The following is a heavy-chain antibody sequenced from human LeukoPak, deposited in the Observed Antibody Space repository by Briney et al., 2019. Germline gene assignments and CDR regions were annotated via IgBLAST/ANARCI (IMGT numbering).Heavy chain of an antibody. Sequence: PGGSLRLSCAASGFTFSSYSMNWVRQAPGKGLEWVSYISSSSSTIYYADSVKGRFTISRDNAKNSLYLQMNSLRAEDTAVYYCARDCSSTSCYFAFDIWGQGTMVTVSS. D-gene: IGHD2-2*01. V-gene: IGHV3-48*01. CDR1: GFTFSSYS. J-gene: IGHJ3*02. CDR3: ARDCSSTSCYFAFDI. CDR2: ISSSSSTI.